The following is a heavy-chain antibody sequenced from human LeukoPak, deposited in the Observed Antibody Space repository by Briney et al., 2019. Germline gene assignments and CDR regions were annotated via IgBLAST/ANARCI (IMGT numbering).Heavy chain of an antibody. CDR2: ISSSSSYI. CDR1: GYTFTSYY. D-gene: IGHD6-13*01. J-gene: IGHJ4*02. CDR3: AILAGIAAAGLPFDY. Sequence: GASVKVSCKASGYTFTSYYMHWVRQAPGKGLEWVSSISSSSSYIYYADSVKGRFTISRDNAKNSLYLQMNSLRAEDTAVYYCAILAGIAAAGLPFDYWGQGTLVTVSS. V-gene: IGHV3-21*01.